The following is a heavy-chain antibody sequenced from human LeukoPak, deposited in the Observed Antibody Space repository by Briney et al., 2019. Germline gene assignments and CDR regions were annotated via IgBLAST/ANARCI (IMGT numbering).Heavy chain of an antibody. D-gene: IGHD3-22*01. Sequence: KPSETLSLTCAVSGYSISSGYYWGWIRQPPGEGLEWIGSIYHSGSTYYNPSLKSRVTISVDTSKNQFSLKLSSVTAADTAVYYCARLSSNYDSSGPIDYWGQGTLVTVSS. CDR2: IYHSGST. J-gene: IGHJ4*02. CDR3: ARLSSNYDSSGPIDY. CDR1: GYSISSGYY. V-gene: IGHV4-38-2*01.